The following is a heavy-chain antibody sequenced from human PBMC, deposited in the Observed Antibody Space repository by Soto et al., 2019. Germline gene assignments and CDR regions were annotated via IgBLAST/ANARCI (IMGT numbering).Heavy chain of an antibody. CDR2: IYTSGST. V-gene: IGHV4-4*07. Sequence: SETLSLTCTVSGGSISSYYWSWIRQPARKGLEWIGRIYTSGSTNYNPSLKSRVTMSVDTSKNQFSLKLSSVTAADTAVYYCARDVGEGSSSMKSRLDPWGQGTLATGSS. CDR3: ARDVGEGSSSMKSRLDP. CDR1: GGSISSYY. D-gene: IGHD6-6*01. J-gene: IGHJ5*02.